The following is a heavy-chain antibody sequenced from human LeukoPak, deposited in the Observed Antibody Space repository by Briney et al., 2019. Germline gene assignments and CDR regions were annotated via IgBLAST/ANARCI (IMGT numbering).Heavy chain of an antibody. Sequence: GGSLRLSCAASGFTVSSNYTSWVRQAPGKGLVWVSRINMDGSSTDYADSVKGRFTISRDNTKNTLYLQMNSLRAEDTTIHYCARGKLAAQDYWGQGTLVTVSS. CDR3: ARGKLAAQDY. CDR1: GFTVSSNY. V-gene: IGHV3-74*01. D-gene: IGHD6-6*01. CDR2: INMDGSST. J-gene: IGHJ4*02.